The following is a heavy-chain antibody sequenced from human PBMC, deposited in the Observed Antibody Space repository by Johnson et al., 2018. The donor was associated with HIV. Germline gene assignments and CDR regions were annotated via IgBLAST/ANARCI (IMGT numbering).Heavy chain of an antibody. J-gene: IGHJ3*02. V-gene: IGHV3-30*04. D-gene: IGHD6-13*01. CDR2: ISHDGSKK. Sequence: QVQLVESGGGVVQPGRSLRLSCAASGFSFSPYALHWVRQTPAKGLAWVAVISHDGSKKDYADSVEGRVTISRDNSNNTLDLQMNSLRAEDTAVYYCERDGTSRGGAFDIWGQGTMVTVSS. CDR1: GFSFSPYA. CDR3: ERDGTSRGGAFDI.